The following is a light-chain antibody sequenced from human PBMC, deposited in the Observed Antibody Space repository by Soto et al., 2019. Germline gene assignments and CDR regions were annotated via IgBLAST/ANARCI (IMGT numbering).Light chain of an antibody. Sequence: VLTQSAGTVSLSTGERGTLSCRASQSFSSTYLAWYQQKPGQAPRLLIYGASSRATGIPDKFSGGGSGTDFSLTISRLDPEDFAGYYCEQYSSSPIPSGHVTRL. CDR1: QSFSSTY. CDR3: EQYSSSPIP. CDR2: GAS. V-gene: IGKV3-20*01. J-gene: IGKJ5*01.